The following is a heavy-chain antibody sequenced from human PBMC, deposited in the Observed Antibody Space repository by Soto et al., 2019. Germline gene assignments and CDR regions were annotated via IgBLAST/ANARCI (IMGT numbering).Heavy chain of an antibody. V-gene: IGHV3-33*01. J-gene: IGHJ4*02. D-gene: IGHD6-13*01. CDR2: IWYNGTNK. CDR1: GFTFSTYG. CDR3: ARAGSAASGNPFNH. Sequence: QEQLVESGGGVVQPGRSLRLSCVASGFTFSTYGMHWVRQAPGKGLEWVAVIWYNGTNKYYADSVKGRFTISRDNSKNTLFLQMNSLRVEDTAVYYCARAGSAASGNPFNHWGQGTLVTVSS.